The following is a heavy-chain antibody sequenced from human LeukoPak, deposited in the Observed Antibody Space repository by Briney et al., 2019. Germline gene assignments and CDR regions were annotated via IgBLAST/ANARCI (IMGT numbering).Heavy chain of an antibody. J-gene: IGHJ4*02. Sequence: GGSLRLSCAASGFSVSSRSMSWVRQAPGKGLEWVSVFYDGSKTYYADSVKGRFIISRDNSKNTLYLQMNSLRAEDTAVYYCASPSGGGYVWCWGQGTLVTVSS. CDR3: ASPSGGGYVWC. D-gene: IGHD5-12*01. CDR1: GFSVSSRS. CDR2: FYDGSKT. V-gene: IGHV3-53*01.